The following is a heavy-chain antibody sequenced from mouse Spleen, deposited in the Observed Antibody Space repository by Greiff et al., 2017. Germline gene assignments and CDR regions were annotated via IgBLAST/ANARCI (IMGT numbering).Heavy chain of an antibody. CDR1: GYSFTGYF. CDR2: INPYNGDT. D-gene: IGHD2-12*01. J-gene: IGHJ2*01. V-gene: IGHV1-20*02. Sequence: VQLQQSGPELVKPGASVKISCKASGYSFTGYFMNWVMQSHGKSLEWIGRINPYNGDTFYNQKFKGKATLTVDKSSSTAHMELRSLASEDSAVYYCARYPLYYNYFDCWGQGTTLTVSS. CDR3: ARYPLYYNYFDC.